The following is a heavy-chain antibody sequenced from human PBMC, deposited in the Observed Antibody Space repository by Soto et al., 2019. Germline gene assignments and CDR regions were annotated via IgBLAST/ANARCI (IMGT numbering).Heavy chain of an antibody. Sequence: EVQLLESGGGLVQPGGSLRLSCAASGFTFSSYAMSWVRQIPGKGLEWVSSISGGGDSTYYADSVKGRFTISRENSKNTLFLQMNSLRAEDTAVYYCAKRPGVFGTRGFAYWGQGTLVTVSS. CDR2: ISGGGDST. CDR1: GFTFSSYA. CDR3: AKRPGVFGTRGFAY. V-gene: IGHV3-23*01. D-gene: IGHD2-2*01. J-gene: IGHJ4*02.